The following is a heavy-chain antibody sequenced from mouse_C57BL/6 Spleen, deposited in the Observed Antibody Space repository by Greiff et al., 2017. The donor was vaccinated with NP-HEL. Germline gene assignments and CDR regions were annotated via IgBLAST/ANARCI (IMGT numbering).Heavy chain of an antibody. V-gene: IGHV1-72*01. CDR2: IDPNSGGT. D-gene: IGHD2-3*01. J-gene: IGHJ1*03. Sequence: WVKQRPGRGLEWIGRIDPNSGGTKYNEKFKSKATLTVDKPSSTAYMQLSSLTSEDSADYYCARVNDGYYDWYFDVWGTGTTVTVSS. CDR3: ARVNDGYYDWYFDV.